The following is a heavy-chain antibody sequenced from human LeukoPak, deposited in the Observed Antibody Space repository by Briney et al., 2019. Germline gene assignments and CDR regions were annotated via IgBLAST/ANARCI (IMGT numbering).Heavy chain of an antibody. J-gene: IGHJ3*02. CDR2: IYYSGST. Sequence: SETLSLTCSVSHDSISNYYWSWIRQPPGKGLEWIGSIYYSGSTYYNPSLKSRVTISVDTSKNQFSLKLSSVTAADTAVYYCARTSAAGRAFDIWGQGTMVTVSS. D-gene: IGHD6-13*01. CDR3: ARTSAAGRAFDI. CDR1: HDSISNYY. V-gene: IGHV4-39*07.